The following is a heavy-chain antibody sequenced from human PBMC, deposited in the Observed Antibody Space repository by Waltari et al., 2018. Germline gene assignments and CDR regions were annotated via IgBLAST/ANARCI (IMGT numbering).Heavy chain of an antibody. CDR3: ARSSLDYYGSGSYYK. CDR1: GYSISSGYY. J-gene: IGHJ4*02. V-gene: IGHV4-38-2*01. Sequence: QVQLQESGPGLVKPSVTLSLTCAVSGYSISSGYYWGWIRQPPGKGLEWIGSIYHSGSTYYNPSLNSRVTISVDTSKNQFSLKLSSVTAADTAVYYCARSSLDYYGSGSYYKWGQGTLVTVSS. CDR2: IYHSGST. D-gene: IGHD3-10*01.